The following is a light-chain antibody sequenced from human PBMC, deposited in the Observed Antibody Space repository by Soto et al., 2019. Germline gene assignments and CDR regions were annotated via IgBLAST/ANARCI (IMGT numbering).Light chain of an antibody. CDR2: GAS. CDR3: QQYTTSPFT. V-gene: IGKV3-20*01. J-gene: IGKJ3*01. CDR1: QSVGSGY. Sequence: IVLTQSPGTLSLSPGETAPRSWWASQSVGSGYLAWYQQKPGQAPRLLIYGASIRATGVPDRFTGSGSGTHFTLTISRLEPEDFALYYCQQYTTSPFTFGPGTKVDIK.